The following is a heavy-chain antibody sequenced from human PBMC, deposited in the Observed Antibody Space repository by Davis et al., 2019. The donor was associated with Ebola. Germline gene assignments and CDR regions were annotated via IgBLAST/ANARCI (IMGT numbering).Heavy chain of an antibody. V-gene: IGHV2-5*02. D-gene: IGHD3-16*01. J-gene: IGHJ5*02. CDR2: IYWDDDK. CDR3: AHSGRGLSGCGSFKLGWFGP. CDR1: GFSLSTSEVG. Sequence: SGPTLVKPTQTLTLTCTFSGFSLSTSEVGVGWIRQPPGKALEWLALIYWDDDKRYSPSLKSRLTITKDTSKNQVLLTMTNMDPVATATYYCAHSGRGLSGCGSFKLGWFGPWGQGTLVTVSS.